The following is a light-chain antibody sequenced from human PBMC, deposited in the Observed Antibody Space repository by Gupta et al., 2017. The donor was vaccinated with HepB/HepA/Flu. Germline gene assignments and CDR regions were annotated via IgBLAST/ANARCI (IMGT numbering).Light chain of an antibody. J-gene: IGKJ1*01. CDR1: QSISSY. CDR2: AAS. CDR3: QQSYSTPRT. Sequence: DIQMTQSPSSLSASEGDRVTITCRASQSISSYLYWYQQKPGKAPKLLIYAASSLQSGVPSRFSGSGSGTDFTLTISSLQPEDFATYYCQQSYSTPRTFGQGTKVEIK. V-gene: IGKV1-39*01.